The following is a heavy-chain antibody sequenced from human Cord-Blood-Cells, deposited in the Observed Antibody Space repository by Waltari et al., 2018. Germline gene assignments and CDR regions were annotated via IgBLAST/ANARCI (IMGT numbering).Heavy chain of an antibody. J-gene: IGHJ4*02. CDR3: ARLPPSPYSGTNDY. CDR1: GYSFTSYW. Sequence: EVQLVQSGAEVNKRGRSQTISCTGSGYSFTSYWIGWVRRVPGKGREGRGIIYPADSDTRYSPSVQGQVTTSADKYISTAYLQWSSLKASDTAMYYCARLPPSPYSGTNDYWGQGTLVTVSS. V-gene: IGHV5-51*01. D-gene: IGHD1-26*01. CDR2: IYPADSDT.